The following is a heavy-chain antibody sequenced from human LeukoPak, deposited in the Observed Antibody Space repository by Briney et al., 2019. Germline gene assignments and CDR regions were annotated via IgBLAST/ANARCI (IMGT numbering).Heavy chain of an antibody. CDR1: GYTFTSYG. Sequence: ASVKVSCKASGYTFTSYGISWVRQAPGQGLEWMGWISAYNGNTNYAQKLQGRVTMTTDTSTSAAYMELRSLRSDDTAVYYCAGGGHCSGGSCDPIDYWGQGTLVTVSS. D-gene: IGHD2-15*01. V-gene: IGHV1-18*01. CDR3: AGGGHCSGGSCDPIDY. J-gene: IGHJ4*02. CDR2: ISAYNGNT.